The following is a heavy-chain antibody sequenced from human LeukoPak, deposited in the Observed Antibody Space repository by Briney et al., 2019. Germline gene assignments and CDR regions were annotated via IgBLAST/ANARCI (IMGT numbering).Heavy chain of an antibody. CDR2: IYFSGSS. V-gene: IGHV4-59*08. J-gene: IGHJ4*02. CDR3: ARHVRSGYNFLDY. D-gene: IGHD5-24*01. Sequence: SETLSLTCTVSGGSMSNYYWSWIRQPPGKGLAWVGYIYFSGSSNYNPSFKSRVTMSVDTSKNQFSLKLSSVTAADTAVYYCARHVRSGYNFLDYWGQGNLVTVSS. CDR1: GGSMSNYY.